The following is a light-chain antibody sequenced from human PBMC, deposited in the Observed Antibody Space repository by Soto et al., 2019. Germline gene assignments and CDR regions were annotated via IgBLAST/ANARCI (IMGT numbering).Light chain of an antibody. V-gene: IGKV3-20*01. CDR2: GSS. J-gene: IGKJ1*01. CDR3: QQYGSSPEWT. Sequence: EIVLSQSPGTLSLSPGERATLSCRASQSVSSTYLAWYQQRPGQAPRLLIYGSSIRATGIPDRFSGSGSGTDFTLTISRLVPEDFAVYYCQQYGSSPEWTFGHGTKVEIK. CDR1: QSVSSTY.